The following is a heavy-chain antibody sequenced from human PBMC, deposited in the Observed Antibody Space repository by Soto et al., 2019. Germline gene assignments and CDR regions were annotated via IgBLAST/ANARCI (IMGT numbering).Heavy chain of an antibody. CDR1: GFTISTYA. V-gene: IGHV3-23*01. CDR3: AKDKGGRYCSRTSCLYSFDY. CDR2: ISDSGST. D-gene: IGHD2-2*01. J-gene: IGHJ4*02. Sequence: VQLLESGGGLVQPGGSLRLSCTASGFTISTYAMSWVRQAPGKGLEWVSTISDSGSTYYADCVKGRFTISRDKSNNTLYLEMNSLRAEDTAVYYCAKDKGGRYCSRTSCLYSFDYWGQGTLVTVSS.